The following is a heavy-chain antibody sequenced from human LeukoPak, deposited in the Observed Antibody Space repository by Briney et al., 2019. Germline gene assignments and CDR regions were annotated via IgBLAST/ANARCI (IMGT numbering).Heavy chain of an antibody. Sequence: SETLSLTCTVSGGSISPYYWSWIRQPPGKGLEYIGYISYTGSTNSNPSLKSRLTISVDTSKNQFSLKLRSVTAADTALYYCARIHDYGDYAFDRWGQGTLVTVSS. CDR1: GGSISPYY. J-gene: IGHJ4*02. D-gene: IGHD4-17*01. CDR3: ARIHDYGDYAFDR. V-gene: IGHV4-59*08. CDR2: ISYTGST.